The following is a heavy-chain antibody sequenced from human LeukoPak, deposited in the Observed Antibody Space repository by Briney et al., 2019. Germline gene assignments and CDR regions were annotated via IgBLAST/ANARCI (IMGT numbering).Heavy chain of an antibody. CDR3: ARVPGVDTATDFDY. V-gene: IGHV4-4*02. Sequence: SGTLSLTCAVSGGSISSSNWWSWVRQPPGKGLEWIGEIYHSGSTYYNPSLKSRVTISVDTSKNQFSLKLSSVTAADTAVYYCARVPGVDTATDFDYWGQGTLVTVSS. CDR1: GGSISSSNW. CDR2: IYHSGST. D-gene: IGHD5-18*01. J-gene: IGHJ4*02.